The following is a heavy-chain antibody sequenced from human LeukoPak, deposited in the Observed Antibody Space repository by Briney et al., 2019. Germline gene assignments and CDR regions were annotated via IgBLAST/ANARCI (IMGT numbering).Heavy chain of an antibody. Sequence: GGSLRLSCAASGFTFSSYEMNWVRQAPGKGLEWVSAISGSGGSTYYADSVKGRFTIPRDNSKNTLYLQMNSLRAEDTAVYYCAKVNFQSGYGPWGQGTLVTVSS. CDR2: ISGSGGST. D-gene: IGHD3-3*01. V-gene: IGHV3-23*01. CDR1: GFTFSSYE. J-gene: IGHJ5*02. CDR3: AKVNFQSGYGP.